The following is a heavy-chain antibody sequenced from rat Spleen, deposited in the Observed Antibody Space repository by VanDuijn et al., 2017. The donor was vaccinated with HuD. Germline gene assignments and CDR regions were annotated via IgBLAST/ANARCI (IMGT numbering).Heavy chain of an antibody. CDR3: ASQHYYDGYYRDY. D-gene: IGHD1-12*03. J-gene: IGHJ2*01. Sequence: QVQLKESGPGLVQPSQTLSLTCTVSGFSLSNYGVIWVRQPSGKGPEWMGRMWYDGDTAYNSALKSRLSISRDTSKSQVFLKMNNLQTEDTAMYFCASQHYYDGYYRDYWGQGVMVTVSS. V-gene: IGHV2S61*01. CDR1: GFSLSNYG. CDR2: MWYDGDT.